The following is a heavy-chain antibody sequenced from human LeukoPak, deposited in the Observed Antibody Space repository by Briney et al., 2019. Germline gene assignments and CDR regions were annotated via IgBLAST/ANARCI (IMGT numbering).Heavy chain of an antibody. CDR2: ISSSGGTT. J-gene: IGHJ4*02. D-gene: IGHD6-19*01. V-gene: IGHV3-23*01. CDR1: GFTFSTYA. Sequence: GGSLRLSCAVSGFTFSTYAMSWVRQAPGKGLEWVSAISSSGGTTYYADSVKGRFTISRDNSKNTLYLQMNSLRAEDTAVYYCAKKSSGTFDCWGQGNLVTVSS. CDR3: AKKSSGTFDC.